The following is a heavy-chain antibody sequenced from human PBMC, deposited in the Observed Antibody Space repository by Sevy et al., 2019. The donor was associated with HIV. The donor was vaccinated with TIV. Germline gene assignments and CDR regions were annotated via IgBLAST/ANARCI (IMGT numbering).Heavy chain of an antibody. J-gene: IGHJ4*02. Sequence: GGSLRLSCAASGFNFNTYSLIWVRQTPGKGLEWLSFIGTAAGVTYYADSVKGRFTISRDNAKNSLYLQMNSLRDEDTAVYYCARCPGHYSIDYWGQGTLVTVSS. CDR2: IGTAAGVT. D-gene: IGHD2-21*01. CDR3: ARCPGHYSIDY. CDR1: GFNFNTYS. V-gene: IGHV3-48*02.